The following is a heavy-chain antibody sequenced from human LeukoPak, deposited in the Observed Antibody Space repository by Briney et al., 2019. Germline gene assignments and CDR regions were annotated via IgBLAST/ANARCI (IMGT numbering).Heavy chain of an antibody. CDR2: IFYSGST. V-gene: IGHV4-39*07. J-gene: IGHJ4*02. Sequence: SETLSLTCTVSSGSISTSNYYWGWVRQPPGKALEWIGNIFYSGSTYYSPSLKSRVTISLDTSRNQFSLKLSSVTAADTAVYYCARSDPYDIQTYYFDYWGQGTLVTVSS. CDR3: ARSDPYDIQTYYFDY. D-gene: IGHD3-9*01. CDR1: SGSISTSNYY.